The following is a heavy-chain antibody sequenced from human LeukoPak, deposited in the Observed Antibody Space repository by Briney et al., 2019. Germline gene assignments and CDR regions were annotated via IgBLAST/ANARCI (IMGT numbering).Heavy chain of an antibody. CDR2: ISYDGSNK. D-gene: IGHD3-10*01. J-gene: IGHJ6*03. CDR3: AKVFRFGELLRGRYYYYYMDV. CDR1: GFTFSSYA. Sequence: PGGSLRLSCAASGFTFSSYALHWVRQAPGKGLEWVAIISYDGSNKYYADSVKGRFTISRDNSKNTLYLQMNSLRAEDAAVYYCAKVFRFGELLRGRYYYYYMDVWGKGTTVTISS. V-gene: IGHV3-30*04.